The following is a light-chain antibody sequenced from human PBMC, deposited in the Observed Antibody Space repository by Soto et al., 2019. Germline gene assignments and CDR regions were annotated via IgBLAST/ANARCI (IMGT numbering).Light chain of an antibody. CDR3: QQYHTTPNP. J-gene: IGKJ2*01. V-gene: IGKV4-1*01. CDR2: CAS. CDR1: QNLLFSSNNKNS. Sequence: DVVMTQSPDSLAVSLGERAAINCKSSQNLLFSSNNKNSLAWYQQKPGQPPKLLIYCASTRESGAPDRFSGSGSGRDFTLTISSLQAEDVAVYYCQQYHTTPNPFGQGTKVEIK.